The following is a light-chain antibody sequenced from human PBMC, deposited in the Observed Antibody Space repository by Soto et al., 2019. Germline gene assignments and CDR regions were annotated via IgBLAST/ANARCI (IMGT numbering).Light chain of an antibody. J-gene: IGLJ7*01. CDR1: SGSIDSNY. Sequence: NFMLTQPHSVSESPGKTVIISCTRSSGSIDSNYVQWFQKRSGSAPTTVIFNDDQRPSGVPARFSGSVDSSSNSASLTISGLRTEDEAEYYCQSFDSTSRVFGGGTQLTVL. CDR2: NDD. CDR3: QSFDSTSRV. V-gene: IGLV6-57*04.